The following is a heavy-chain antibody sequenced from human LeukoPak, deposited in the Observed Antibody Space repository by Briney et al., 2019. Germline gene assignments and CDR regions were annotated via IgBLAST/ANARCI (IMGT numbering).Heavy chain of an antibody. CDR3: ARGYWTGHHHLDY. V-gene: IGHV4-4*02. CDR2: IFHSGST. J-gene: IGHJ4*02. Sequence: SETLSLTCAVSSGSIFNSNWWSWVRQPPGKGLEWIGQIFHSGSTSYSPSLKSRVTISVDKSKNQFSLKLSSVTAADTAVYYCARGYWTGHHHLDYWGQGTLVTVSS. CDR1: SGSIFNSNW. D-gene: IGHD3/OR15-3a*01.